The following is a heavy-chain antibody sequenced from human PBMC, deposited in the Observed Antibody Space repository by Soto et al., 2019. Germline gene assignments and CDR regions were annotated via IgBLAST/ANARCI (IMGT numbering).Heavy chain of an antibody. CDR1: GFTFIDHY. V-gene: IGHV3-72*01. D-gene: IGHD3-3*02. J-gene: IGHJ4*02. Sequence: EVQLVESGGGLVQPEGSLRLSCAASGFTFIDHYMDWVRQAPGKGLEWVGRIKNKANSYTTEYASPVKGRLIISRDDSKNSVFLQMNRLKTDDEGVYYCTRVRLGSIRSSDYWGQGILVTVSS. CDR2: IKNKANSYTT. CDR3: TRVRLGSIRSSDY.